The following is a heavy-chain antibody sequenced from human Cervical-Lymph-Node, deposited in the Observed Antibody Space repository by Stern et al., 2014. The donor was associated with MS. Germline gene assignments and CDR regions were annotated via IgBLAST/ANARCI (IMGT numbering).Heavy chain of an antibody. D-gene: IGHD6-19*01. Sequence: QVQLEESGAEVKKPGASVKVAFKASGYTFTKYGISWVRQAPGQGLEWMGWISGYNDDTNYVEKFQGRITMTTDTSTSTAYMELRSLRSDDTAVYYCARDPHIAVAGTGGGFDPWGQGTLVTVSS. J-gene: IGHJ5*02. CDR1: GYTFTKYG. V-gene: IGHV1-18*01. CDR3: ARDPHIAVAGTGGGFDP. CDR2: ISGYNDDT.